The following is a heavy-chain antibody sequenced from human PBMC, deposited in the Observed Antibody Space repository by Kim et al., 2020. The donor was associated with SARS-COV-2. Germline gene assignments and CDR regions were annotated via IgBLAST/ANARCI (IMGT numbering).Heavy chain of an antibody. CDR3: AREFYFKPYCSGGSCYSPGTGWFDP. V-gene: IGHV4-31*03. CDR2: IYYSGST. J-gene: IGHJ5*02. Sequence: SETLSLTCTVSGGSISSGGYYWSWIRQHPGKGLEWIGYIYYSGSTYYNPSLKSRVTISVDTSKNQFSLKLSSVIAADTAVYYCAREFYFKPYCSGGSCYSPGTGWFDPWGQGTLVTVSS. D-gene: IGHD2-15*01. CDR1: GGSISSGGYY.